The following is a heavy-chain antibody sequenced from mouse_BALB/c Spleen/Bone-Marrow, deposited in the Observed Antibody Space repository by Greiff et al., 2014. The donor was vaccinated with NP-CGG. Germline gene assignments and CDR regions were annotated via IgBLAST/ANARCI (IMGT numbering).Heavy chain of an antibody. CDR3: ARFYYYGSSYKNWYFDV. D-gene: IGHD1-1*01. Sequence: EVKVEESGPGLVKPSQSLSLTCTVTGYSITSDYAWNWIRQFPGNELEWMGFISYSGSTSYNPSLKSRISITRDTSKNQFFLQLNSVTTEDTATYYCARFYYYGSSYKNWYFDVWGAGTTVTVSS. CDR2: ISYSGST. CDR1: GYSITSDYA. J-gene: IGHJ1*01. V-gene: IGHV3-2*02.